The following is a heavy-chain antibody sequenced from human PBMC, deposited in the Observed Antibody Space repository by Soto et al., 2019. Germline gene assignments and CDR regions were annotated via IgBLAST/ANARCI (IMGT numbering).Heavy chain of an antibody. CDR3: ARFRSSSWYSTYYYYYYMDV. V-gene: IGHV4-34*01. D-gene: IGHD6-13*01. Sequence: SETLSLTCAVYGGSFSGYYWSWIRQPPGKGLEWIGEINHSGSTNYNPSLKSRVTISVDTSKNQFSLKLSSVTAADTAVYYCARFRSSSWYSTYYYYYYMDVWGKGTTVT. CDR2: INHSGST. J-gene: IGHJ6*03. CDR1: GGSFSGYY.